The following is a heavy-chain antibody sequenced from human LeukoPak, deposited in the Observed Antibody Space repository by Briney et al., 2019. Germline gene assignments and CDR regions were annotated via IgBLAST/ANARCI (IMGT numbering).Heavy chain of an antibody. CDR3: ARGGASSEWFDP. CDR1: GGSISSYY. J-gene: IGHJ5*02. Sequence: SETLSLTCTVSGGSISSYYWTWIRQPPGKGLGLEWIGYIYYSGGTNYNPSLKSRVTISIDTSKNQVSLSVNSVTAADTAVYYCARGGASSEWFDPWGQGTLVTVSS. CDR2: IYYSGGT. D-gene: IGHD6-25*01. V-gene: IGHV4-59*01.